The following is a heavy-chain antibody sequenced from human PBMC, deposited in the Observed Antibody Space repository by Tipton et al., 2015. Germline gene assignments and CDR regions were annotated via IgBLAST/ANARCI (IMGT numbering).Heavy chain of an antibody. V-gene: IGHV4-31*03. CDR1: GGSISSRGYY. CDR3: ARANYYDSSGYHNWFDP. J-gene: IGHJ5*02. CDR2: IYYSGST. D-gene: IGHD3-22*01. Sequence: LRLSCTVSGGSISSRGYYWNWIRQQPGKGLEWIGYIYYSGSTYYNPSLKSRLTISLDTSKNQFSLKLNYVTAADTAVYYCARANYYDSSGYHNWFDPWGQGSLVTVSS.